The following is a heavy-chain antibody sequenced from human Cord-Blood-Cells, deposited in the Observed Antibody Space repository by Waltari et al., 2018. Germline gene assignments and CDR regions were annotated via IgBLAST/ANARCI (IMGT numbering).Heavy chain of an antibody. D-gene: IGHD3-3*02. V-gene: IGHV3-33*01. Sequence: QVQLVESGGGVVQPGRSLRLSCAASGFTFSSYGMHWVRQAPGKGLEWVAVIWYDGSNKYYADSVKGRFTISRDNSKNTLYLQMNSLRAEDTAVYYCARGLASTHFDYWGQGTLVTVSS. CDR1: GFTFSSYG. CDR3: ARGLASTHFDY. J-gene: IGHJ4*02. CDR2: IWYDGSNK.